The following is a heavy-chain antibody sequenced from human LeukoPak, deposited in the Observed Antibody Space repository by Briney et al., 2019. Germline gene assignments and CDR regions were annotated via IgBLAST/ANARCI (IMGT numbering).Heavy chain of an antibody. CDR1: GFTVSSTY. D-gene: IGHD6-19*01. CDR2: ISSGGNT. CDR3: ARGSVATSWAFDI. J-gene: IGHJ3*02. V-gene: IGHV3-66*01. Sequence: GGSLRLSCAASGFTVSSTYMSWVRHIPGKGLEWVSVISSGGNTYYTDSVKGRFTISRDGSKNTLYLQMNSLRVEDTAVYYCARGSVATSWAFDIWGRGTMVTVSS.